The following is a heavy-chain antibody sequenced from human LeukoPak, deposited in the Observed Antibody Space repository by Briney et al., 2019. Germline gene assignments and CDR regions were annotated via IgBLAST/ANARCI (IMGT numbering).Heavy chain of an antibody. D-gene: IGHD3-22*01. CDR1: GSTFSSYA. J-gene: IGHJ3*02. Sequence: PGGSLRLSCAASGSTFSSYAMTWVRQAPGKGLEWVSGVSGSGGNTYYADSVRGRFTISRDNSKNTLYLQMNSLRAEDTAVYHCAKSTYDSSGYYYGNDAFDIWGQGTMVTVSS. CDR3: AKSTYDSSGYYYGNDAFDI. CDR2: VSGSGGNT. V-gene: IGHV3-23*01.